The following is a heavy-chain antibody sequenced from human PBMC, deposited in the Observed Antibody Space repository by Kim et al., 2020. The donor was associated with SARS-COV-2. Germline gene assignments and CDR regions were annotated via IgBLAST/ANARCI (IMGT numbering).Heavy chain of an antibody. J-gene: IGHJ6*02. CDR3: ASSGSYYYYGMDV. CDR2: INHSGST. Sequence: SETLSLTCAVYGGSFSGYYWSWIRQPPGKGLEWIGEINHSGSTNYNPSLKSRVTISVDTSKNQFSLKLSSVTAADTAVYYCASSGSYYYYGMDVWGQGTTVTVSS. CDR1: GGSFSGYY. V-gene: IGHV4-34*01. D-gene: IGHD1-26*01.